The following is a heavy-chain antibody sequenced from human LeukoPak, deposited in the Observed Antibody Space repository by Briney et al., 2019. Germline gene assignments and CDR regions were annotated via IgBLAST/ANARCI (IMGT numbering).Heavy chain of an antibody. CDR2: ISFSGST. CDR1: GGSISSSSYY. V-gene: IGHV4-39*01. D-gene: IGHD1-26*01. Sequence: SETLSLTCTVSGGSISSSSYYWGWIRQPPGKGLEWIGSISFSGSTYYNPSLKSRATISVDTSKDQFSLKLTSVSAADTAVYYCARLVGATTPDYWGQGTLVTVSS. CDR3: ARLVGATTPDY. J-gene: IGHJ4*02.